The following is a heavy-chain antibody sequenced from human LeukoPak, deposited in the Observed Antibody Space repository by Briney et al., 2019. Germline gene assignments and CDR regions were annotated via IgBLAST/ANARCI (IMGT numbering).Heavy chain of an antibody. CDR2: IYYSGST. J-gene: IGHJ4*02. CDR1: GGSISSSSYY. Sequence: SETLSLTCTVSGGSISSSSYYWGWIRQPPGKGLEWIGSIYYSGSTYYDPSLKSRVTISVDTSKNQFSLKLSSVTAADTAVYYCAREQYDSSGPNFDYWGQGTLVTVSS. V-gene: IGHV4-39*01. D-gene: IGHD3-22*01. CDR3: AREQYDSSGPNFDY.